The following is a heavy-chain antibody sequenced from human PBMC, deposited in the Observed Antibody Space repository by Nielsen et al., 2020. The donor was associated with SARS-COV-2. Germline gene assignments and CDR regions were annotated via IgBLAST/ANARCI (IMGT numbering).Heavy chain of an antibody. V-gene: IGHV4-39*01. CDR1: GGSISSSSYY. D-gene: IGHD3-9*01. Sequence: GSLRLSCTVSGGSISSSSYYWGWIRQPPGKGLEWIGSIYYSGSTYYNPSLKSRVTISVDTSKNQFSLKLSSVTAADTAVYYCARPSSDILTGLDAFDIWGQGTMVTVSS. CDR2: IYYSGST. CDR3: ARPSSDILTGLDAFDI. J-gene: IGHJ3*02.